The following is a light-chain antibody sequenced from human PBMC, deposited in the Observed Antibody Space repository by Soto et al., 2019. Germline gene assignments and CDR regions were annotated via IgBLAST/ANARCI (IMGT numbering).Light chain of an antibody. V-gene: IGKV1-33*01. CDR3: QKYDDVPQ. J-gene: IGKJ3*01. CDR2: DAS. CDR1: QDITNH. Sequence: DIQMTQSPSSLSASVGDTVTITCQASQDITNHLNWYQQKPGKAPNLLIYDASHLETGVPSRFSGSGSGTYFTHTISRLQPEDIATYYCQKYDDVPQFGPGTKVDF.